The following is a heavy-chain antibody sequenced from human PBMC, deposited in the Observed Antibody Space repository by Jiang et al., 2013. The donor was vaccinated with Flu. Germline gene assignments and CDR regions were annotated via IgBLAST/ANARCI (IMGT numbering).Heavy chain of an antibody. CDR3: ATVMLAYCGGDCYSGTYFDY. CDR1: GYTFTSYA. CDR2: INAGNGNT. Sequence: GAEVKKPGASVKVSCKASGYTFTSYAMHWVRQAPGQRLEWMGWINAGNGNTKYSQKFQGRVTITRDTSASTAYMELSSLRSEDTAVYYCATVMLAYCGGDCYSGTYFDYWGQGTLVTVSS. V-gene: IGHV1-3*01. J-gene: IGHJ4*02. D-gene: IGHD2-21*02.